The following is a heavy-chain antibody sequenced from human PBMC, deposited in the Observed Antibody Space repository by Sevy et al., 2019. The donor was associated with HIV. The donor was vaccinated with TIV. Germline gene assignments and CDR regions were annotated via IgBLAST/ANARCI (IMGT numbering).Heavy chain of an antibody. CDR3: ARGNSGSYGWFDP. D-gene: IGHD1-26*01. CDR2: IYYSGGT. J-gene: IGHJ5*02. CDR1: GGSISTYY. Sequence: SETLSLTCTVSGGSISTYYWNWIRQPPGKGLEWIGYIYYSGGTNYNPSLRSRVTMSADTSKNQFSLKLSFVTAADTAMYYCARGNSGSYGWFDPWGQGTLVTVSS. V-gene: IGHV4-59*01.